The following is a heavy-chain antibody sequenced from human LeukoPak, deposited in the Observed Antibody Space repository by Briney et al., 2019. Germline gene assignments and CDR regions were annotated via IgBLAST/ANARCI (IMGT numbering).Heavy chain of an antibody. CDR1: GYTFTSYG. D-gene: IGHD3-3*01. CDR2: INTNTGNP. Sequence: ASVKGSCKASGYTFTSYGISWVRQAPGQGLEWMGWINTNTGNPTYAQGFTGRFVFSLDTSVSTAYLQISSLKAEDTAVYYCARPRYYDFWSGYSGYMDVWGKGTTVTVSS. CDR3: ARPRYYDFWSGYSGYMDV. J-gene: IGHJ6*03. V-gene: IGHV7-4-1*02.